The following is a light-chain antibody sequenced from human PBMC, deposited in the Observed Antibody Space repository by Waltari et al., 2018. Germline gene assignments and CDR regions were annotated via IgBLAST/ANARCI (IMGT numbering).Light chain of an antibody. J-gene: IGLJ3*02. V-gene: IGLV2-14*03. CDR2: DVT. Sequence: QSALTQPASVSGSPGQSLTISCTATSSDFGANKYVPWYQQHPGKAPKVVNYDVTERPSGVSNRFSGSKSGSTASLTISGLQTEDEADYYCSSRTNSITWVFGGGTKVTVL. CDR1: SSDFGANKY. CDR3: SSRTNSITWV.